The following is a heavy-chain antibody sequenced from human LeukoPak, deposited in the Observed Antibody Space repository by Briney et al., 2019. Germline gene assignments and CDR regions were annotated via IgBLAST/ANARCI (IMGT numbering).Heavy chain of an antibody. CDR2: IWYDGSNK. CDR3: ARECLTCGGDSYDY. CDR1: GFTFSSYG. J-gene: IGHJ4*02. D-gene: IGHD2-21*01. V-gene: IGHV3-33*01. Sequence: GGSLRLFCAASGFTFSSYGMHWVRQAPGKGLEWVAVIWYDGSNKYYADSVKGRFTISRDNAKSSLYLQMSSLRADDTAVYYCARECLTCGGDSYDYWGQGALVTVSS.